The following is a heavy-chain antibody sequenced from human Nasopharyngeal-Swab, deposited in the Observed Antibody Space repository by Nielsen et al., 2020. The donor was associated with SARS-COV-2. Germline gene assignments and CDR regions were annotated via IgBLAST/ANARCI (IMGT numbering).Heavy chain of an antibody. Sequence: GSLRLSCTVAGGSISRYYWTWIRQPPGMGLEYIGYIYYTGDTSYNPSLKSRVTISLDTSKNEFSLNLRSVTTADTAVYYCARDSTFSEGGGMDVWGQGTTVTVSS. J-gene: IGHJ6*02. CDR1: GGSISRYY. CDR3: ARDSTFSEGGGMDV. D-gene: IGHD1-26*01. CDR2: IYYTGDT. V-gene: IGHV4-59*01.